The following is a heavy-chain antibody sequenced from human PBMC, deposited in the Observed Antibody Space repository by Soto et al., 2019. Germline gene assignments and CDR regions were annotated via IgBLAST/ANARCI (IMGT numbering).Heavy chain of an antibody. CDR3: ARVLYYRYYFDY. D-gene: IGHD3-22*01. J-gene: IGHJ4*02. CDR2: IYYSGST. V-gene: IGHV4-31*03. CDR1: GGSISSGGYY. Sequence: SETLSLTCTVSGGSISSGGYYWSWIRQHPGKGLEWIGYIYYSGSTYYNPSLKSRVTISVDTSKNQFSLKLSSVTAADTAVYYCARVLYYRYYFDYWGQGTLVTVSS.